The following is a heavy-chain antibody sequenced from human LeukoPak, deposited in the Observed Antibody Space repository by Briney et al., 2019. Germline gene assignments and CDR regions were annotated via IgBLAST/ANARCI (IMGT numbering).Heavy chain of an antibody. CDR3: ARYSGSYEVNYYYYYGMDV. J-gene: IGHJ6*02. CDR2: IKQDGSEK. CDR1: GFTFSSYW. Sequence: GGSLRLSCAASGFTFSSYWMSWVRQAPGKGLEWVANIKQDGSEKYYVDSVKGRFTISRDNAKNSLYLQMNSLRAEDTAVYYCARYSGSYEVNYYYYYGMDVWGQGTTVTVSS. D-gene: IGHD1-26*01. V-gene: IGHV3-7*03.